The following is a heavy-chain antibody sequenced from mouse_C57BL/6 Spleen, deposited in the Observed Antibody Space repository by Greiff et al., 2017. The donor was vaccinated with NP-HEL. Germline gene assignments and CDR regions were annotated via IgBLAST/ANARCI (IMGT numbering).Heavy chain of an antibody. J-gene: IGHJ2*01. V-gene: IGHV10-1*01. Sequence: EVKVVESGGGLVQPKGSLKLSCAASGFSFNTYAMNWVRQAPGKGLEWVARIRSKSNNYATYYADSVKDRFTISRDDSESMLYLQMNNLKTEDTAMYYCVRHSTALHFDYWGQGTTLTVSS. D-gene: IGHD3-1*01. CDR2: IRSKSNNYAT. CDR3: VRHSTALHFDY. CDR1: GFSFNTYA.